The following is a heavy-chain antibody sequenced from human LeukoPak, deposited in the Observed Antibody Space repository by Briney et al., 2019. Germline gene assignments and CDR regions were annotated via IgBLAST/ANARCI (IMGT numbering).Heavy chain of an antibody. D-gene: IGHD1-26*01. CDR1: GYSISSGYY. CDR3: AGTKVGATGGEFDY. CDR2: IYHSGST. Sequence: SETLSLTCTVSGYSISSGYYWGWIRQPPGKGLEWIGSIYHSGSTYYNPSLKSRVTISVDTSKNQFSLKLSSVTAADTAVYYCAGTKVGATGGEFDYWGQGTLVTVSS. J-gene: IGHJ4*02. V-gene: IGHV4-38-2*02.